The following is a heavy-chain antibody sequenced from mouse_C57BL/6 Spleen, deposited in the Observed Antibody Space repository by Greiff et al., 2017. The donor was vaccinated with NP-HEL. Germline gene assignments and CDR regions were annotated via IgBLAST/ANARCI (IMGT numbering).Heavy chain of an antibody. V-gene: IGHV5-17*01. D-gene: IGHD2-5*01. CDR3: ARSSNYLGWFAY. CDR2: ISSGSSTI. CDR1: GFTFSDYG. Sequence: EVKLVESGGGLVKPGGSLKLSCAASGFTFSDYGMHWVRQAPEKGLEWVAYISSGSSTIYYADTVKGRFTISRDNAKNTLFLQMTSMRSEDTAMYYCARSSNYLGWFAYWGQGTLVTVSA. J-gene: IGHJ3*01.